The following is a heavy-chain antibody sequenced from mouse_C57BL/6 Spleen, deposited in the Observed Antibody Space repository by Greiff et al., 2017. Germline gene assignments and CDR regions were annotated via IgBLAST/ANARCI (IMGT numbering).Heavy chain of an antibody. J-gene: IGHJ2*01. CDR1: GYTFTSYT. Sequence: VQGVESGAELARPGASVKMSCKASGYTFTSYTMHWVKQRPGQGLEWIGYINPSSGYTKYNQKFKDKATLTADKSSSTAYMQLSSLTSEDSAVYYCARSVYRDFDYWGQGTTLTVSS. CDR2: INPSSGYT. D-gene: IGHD2-14*01. CDR3: ARSVYRDFDY. V-gene: IGHV1-4*01.